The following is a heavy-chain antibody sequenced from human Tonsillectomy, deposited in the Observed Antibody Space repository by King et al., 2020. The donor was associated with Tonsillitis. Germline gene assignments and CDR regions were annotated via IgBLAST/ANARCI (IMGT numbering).Heavy chain of an antibody. D-gene: IGHD6-13*01. V-gene: IGHV4-34*01. J-gene: IGHJ5*02. CDR3: ARGARYSRPRRWFDP. Sequence: VQLQQWGAGLLKPSETLSLTCAVYGGSFSGYYWSWIRQPPGKGLEWIGEINHSGSTNYNPSLKSRVTVSVDTSKNQFSLKLSSVTAANTAVYYCARGARYSRPRRWFDPWGQGTLVTVSS. CDR1: GGSFSGYY. CDR2: INHSGST.